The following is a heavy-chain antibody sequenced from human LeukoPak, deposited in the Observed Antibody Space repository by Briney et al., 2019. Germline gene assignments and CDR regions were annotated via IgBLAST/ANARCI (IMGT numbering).Heavy chain of an antibody. Sequence: SETLSLTRTVSGGSISSYYWSWIRQPPGKGLEWIGYIYYSGSTNYNPSLNSRVTISVDTSKNQFSLKLSSVTAADTAVYYCASLPVGAAAGSRPFDYWGQGTLVTVSS. J-gene: IGHJ4*02. CDR3: ASLPVGAAAGSRPFDY. CDR2: IYYSGST. V-gene: IGHV4-59*08. CDR1: GGSISSYY. D-gene: IGHD6-13*01.